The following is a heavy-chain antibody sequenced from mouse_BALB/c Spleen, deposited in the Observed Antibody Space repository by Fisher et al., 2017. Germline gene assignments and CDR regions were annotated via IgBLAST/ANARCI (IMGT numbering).Heavy chain of an antibody. J-gene: IGHJ1*01. V-gene: IGHV1-26*01. D-gene: IGHD1-1*01. Sequence: KFKGKATLTVDKSSSTAYMELLSLTSEDSAVYYCARENYYGTSYFDVWGAGTTVTVSS. CDR3: ARENYYGTSYFDV.